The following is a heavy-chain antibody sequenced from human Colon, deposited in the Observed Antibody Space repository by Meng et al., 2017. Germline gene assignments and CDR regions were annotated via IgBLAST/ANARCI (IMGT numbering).Heavy chain of an antibody. CDR2: VSSDAKI. CDR3: SRISIFGVVFFDL. Sequence: EVQRVESGGGLVQPGGSLRRSCAASGFSFSAYVTSWVRQSPGKGLEWVSSVSSDAKIYYADSLNGRFTISRDNDQNSLFLEMTCLRAEDTAVYYCSRISIFGVVFFDLWGQGTLVTVSS. J-gene: IGHJ4*02. CDR1: GFSFSAYV. V-gene: IGHV3-21*01. D-gene: IGHD3-3*01.